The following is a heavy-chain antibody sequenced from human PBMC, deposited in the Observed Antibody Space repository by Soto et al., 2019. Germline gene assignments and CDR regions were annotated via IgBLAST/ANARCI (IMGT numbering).Heavy chain of an antibody. CDR3: ARVRYFGESYYFDY. J-gene: IGHJ4*02. CDR2: INWNGGST. D-gene: IGHD3-10*01. CDR1: GFTFNDYG. Sequence: EVQLVESGGGVVRPGGSLRLSCAASGFTFNDYGMSWVRQAPGKGLEWVSGINWNGGSTGYADSVKGRFTISRDNAKNSLYLQMNSLRAEDTALYHCARVRYFGESYYFDYWGQGTLVTVSS. V-gene: IGHV3-20*01.